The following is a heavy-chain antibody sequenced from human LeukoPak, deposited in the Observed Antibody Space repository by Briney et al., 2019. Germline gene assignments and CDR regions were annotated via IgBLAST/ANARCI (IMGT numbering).Heavy chain of an antibody. CDR1: GFSFGNYA. CDR2: ISGTGGAT. V-gene: IGHV3-23*01. D-gene: IGHD1-1*01. J-gene: IGHJ5*01. Sequence: GGCLRLSCVGSGFSFGNYAMSWVRQAPGKGLEWVSQISGTGGATWYTSSARDRFSISRDNSKNTLYLQMTSLRAEDTAIYYCVKDPRDTYGTNWFDSWGQGTRVTVSS. CDR3: VKDPRDTYGTNWFDS.